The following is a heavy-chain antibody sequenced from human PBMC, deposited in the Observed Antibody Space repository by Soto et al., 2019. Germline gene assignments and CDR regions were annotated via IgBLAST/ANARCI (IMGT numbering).Heavy chain of an antibody. CDR3: ARDGECSSTSCYNYYYYYMDV. CDR2: ISGNNDNT. Sequence: GGSLRLSCAASGFTFSSYAMSWVRQAPGKGLEWVSIISGNNDNTDYADSVKGRFTISRDNSKNSLYLQMNSLRAEDTAVYYCARDGECSSTSCYNYYYYYMDVWGKGTTVTVSS. CDR1: GFTFSSYA. D-gene: IGHD2-2*01. J-gene: IGHJ6*03. V-gene: IGHV3-23*01.